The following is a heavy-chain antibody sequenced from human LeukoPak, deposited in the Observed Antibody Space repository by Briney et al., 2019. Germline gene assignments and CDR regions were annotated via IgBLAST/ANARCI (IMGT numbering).Heavy chain of an antibody. Sequence: ASVKVSCKASGYTFTSYVINWVRQATGQGLEGMGWMNPNSGNTGYAQKFQGRVTMTRNTSISTAYMELSSLRSEDTAVYYCARVLRFLEWLDYYYYMDVWGKGTTVTVSS. CDR3: ARVLRFLEWLDYYYYMDV. CDR2: MNPNSGNT. J-gene: IGHJ6*03. CDR1: GYTFTSYV. D-gene: IGHD3-3*01. V-gene: IGHV1-8*01.